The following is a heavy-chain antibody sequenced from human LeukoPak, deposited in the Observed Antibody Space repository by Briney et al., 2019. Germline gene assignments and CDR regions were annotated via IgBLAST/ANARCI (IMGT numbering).Heavy chain of an antibody. V-gene: IGHV3-21*01. J-gene: IGHJ4*02. CDR3: AGTMGPAAIFGFDF. D-gene: IGHD2-2*01. CDR2: ISISSRYI. CDR1: GLTFSSYE. Sequence: GGSLRLSCEASGLTFSSYEMNWVRQAPGKGLEWVSSISISSRYIYYTDSVKGRFPISRHNAKNSLYQQMNSRRAEDTAVYYCAGTMGPAAIFGFDFWGQGTLVTVSS.